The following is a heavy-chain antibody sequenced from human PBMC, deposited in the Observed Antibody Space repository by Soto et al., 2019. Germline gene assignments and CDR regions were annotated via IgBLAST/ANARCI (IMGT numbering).Heavy chain of an antibody. J-gene: IGHJ6*03. D-gene: IGHD4-4*01. CDR1: GFTVSSNY. CDR2: IYSGGST. Sequence: GGSLSLSCAASGFTVSSNYMSWVRQAPGKGLEWVSVIYSGGSTYYADSVKGRFTISRDNSKNTLYLQMNSLRAEDTAVYYCARDLGRSGDSNFYYYYYYMDVWGKGTTVTVSS. V-gene: IGHV3-66*01. CDR3: ARDLGRSGDSNFYYYYYYMDV.